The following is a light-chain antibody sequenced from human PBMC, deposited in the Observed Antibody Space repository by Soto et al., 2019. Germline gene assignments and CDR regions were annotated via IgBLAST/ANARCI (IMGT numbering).Light chain of an antibody. V-gene: IGLV2-14*01. CDR2: EVS. CDR3: ASHTSSSSYL. Sequence: QSALTQPASVSGSPGQSITISCTGTSSDVGYSNYVSWYQQHPGKAPKLMVFEVSKRPSGVPDRFSGTKSGNTASLTISGLQAEDEADYYCASHTSSSSYLFGSGTKVTVL. CDR1: SSDVGYSNY. J-gene: IGLJ1*01.